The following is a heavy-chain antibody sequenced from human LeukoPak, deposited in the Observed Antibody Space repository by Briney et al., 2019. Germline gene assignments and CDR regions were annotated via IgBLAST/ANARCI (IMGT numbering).Heavy chain of an antibody. D-gene: IGHD4-17*01. CDR2: IYYSGST. Sequence: PSETLSLTCTVSGGSISSHYWSWIRQPPGKGLEWIGYIYYSGSTNYNPSLKSRVTISVDTSKNQFSLKLSSVTAADTAVYYCARDSPMTTVTIDYYYMDVWGKGTTVTVSS. V-gene: IGHV4-59*11. CDR1: GGSISSHY. J-gene: IGHJ6*03. CDR3: ARDSPMTTVTIDYYYMDV.